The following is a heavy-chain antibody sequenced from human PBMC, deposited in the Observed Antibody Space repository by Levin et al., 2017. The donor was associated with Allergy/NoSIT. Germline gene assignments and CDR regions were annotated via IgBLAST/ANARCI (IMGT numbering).Heavy chain of an antibody. V-gene: IGHV4-61*01. CDR3: ARSTSGWKEFDY. J-gene: IGHJ4*02. CDR1: GGSVSSGSYY. Sequence: SQTLSLTCTVSGGSVSSGSYYWSWIRQPPGKGLEWIGYIYYSGSTNYNPSLKSRVTISVDTSKNQFSLKLSSVTAADTAVYYCARSTSGWKEFDYWGQGTLVTVSS. CDR2: IYYSGST. D-gene: IGHD6-19*01.